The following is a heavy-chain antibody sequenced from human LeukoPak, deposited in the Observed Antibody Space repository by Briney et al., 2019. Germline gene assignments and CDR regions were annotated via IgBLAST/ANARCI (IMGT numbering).Heavy chain of an antibody. J-gene: IGHJ4*02. CDR3: ARDAGAARPMDC. Sequence: KPGGSLRLSCAASGFTFSTYSMYWVRQAPGKGLEWVSSISSSSSYIYSADSVKGRFTISRDNAKNSLYLQMNSLRAEDTAVYYCARDAGAARPMDCWGQGTLVTVSS. CDR1: GFTFSTYS. CDR2: ISSSSSYI. D-gene: IGHD6-6*01. V-gene: IGHV3-21*01.